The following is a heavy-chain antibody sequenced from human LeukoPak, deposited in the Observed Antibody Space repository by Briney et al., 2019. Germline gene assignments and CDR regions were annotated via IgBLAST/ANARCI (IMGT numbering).Heavy chain of an antibody. D-gene: IGHD3-3*01. V-gene: IGHV4-34*01. CDR3: ARVLLPYYDFWSGYGPRYYYMDV. Sequence: SETLSLTCAVYGGAFSGYYWSWIRQPPGKGLEWIGEINHSGSTNYNPSLKSRVTISVDTSKNQFSLKLSSVTAADTAVYYCARVLLPYYDFWSGYGPRYYYMDVWGKGTTVTVSS. CDR2: INHSGST. J-gene: IGHJ6*03. CDR1: GGAFSGYY.